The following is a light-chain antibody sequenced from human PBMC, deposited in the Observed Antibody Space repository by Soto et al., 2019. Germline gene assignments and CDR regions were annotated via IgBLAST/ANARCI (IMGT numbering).Light chain of an antibody. V-gene: IGKV1-33*01. CDR2: DAS. Sequence: DIQMTQSPSSLSASVGDRVTITCQASQDISNYLNWYQQKPGKAPKLLIYDASNLETGVPSKFSGSGSGTDFTLTISNLQPEDIATYYCQQYDNLPYTFGQGTKLEIK. CDR1: QDISNY. CDR3: QQYDNLPYT. J-gene: IGKJ2*01.